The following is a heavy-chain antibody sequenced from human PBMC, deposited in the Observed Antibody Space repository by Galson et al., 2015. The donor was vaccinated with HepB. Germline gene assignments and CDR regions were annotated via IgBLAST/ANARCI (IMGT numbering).Heavy chain of an antibody. Sequence: SVKVSCKASGYTFTKYYIHWVRQAPGQGLEWMGSINPIAGSTINAQKFQGRLSMTGDTSTSTLYMELSSLRSDDTAVYYCVRNIQLHRRWLDPWGQGTLVTVSS. D-gene: IGHD1-1*01. J-gene: IGHJ5*02. CDR1: GYTFTKYY. CDR2: INPIAGST. CDR3: VRNIQLHRRWLDP. V-gene: IGHV1-46*01.